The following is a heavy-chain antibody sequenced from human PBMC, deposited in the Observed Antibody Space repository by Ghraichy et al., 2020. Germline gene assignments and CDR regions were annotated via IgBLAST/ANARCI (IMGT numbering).Heavy chain of an antibody. Sequence: GGSLRLSCAASGFTFSSYGMHWVRQAPGKGLEWVAFIRYDGSNKYYADSVKGRFTISRDNSKNTLYLQMNSLRAEDTAVYYCAKDLEVVGATNGYWGQGTLVTVSS. V-gene: IGHV3-30*02. D-gene: IGHD1-26*01. CDR2: IRYDGSNK. CDR1: GFTFSSYG. CDR3: AKDLEVVGATNGY. J-gene: IGHJ4*02.